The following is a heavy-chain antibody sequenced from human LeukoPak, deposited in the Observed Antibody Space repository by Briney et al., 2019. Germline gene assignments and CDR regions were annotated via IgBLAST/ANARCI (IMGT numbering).Heavy chain of an antibody. V-gene: IGHV1-18*01. CDR1: GYTFTSYG. CDR2: ISAYNGNT. D-gene: IGHD1-26*01. CDR3: ARDSKFPYSGSYEDY. J-gene: IGHJ4*02. Sequence: ASVKVSCKASGYTFTSYGISWVRQAPGHGLEWMGWISAYNGNTNYAQKLQGRVTMTTDTSTSTAYMELRSLRSDDTAVYYCARDSKFPYSGSYEDYWGQGTLVTVSS.